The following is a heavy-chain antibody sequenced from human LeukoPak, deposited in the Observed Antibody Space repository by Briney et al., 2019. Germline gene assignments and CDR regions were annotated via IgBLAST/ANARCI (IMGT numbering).Heavy chain of an antibody. CDR2: IYYSGST. CDR3: ARERWDDVFDI. V-gene: IGHV4-30-4*01. Sequence: SQTLSLTCSVSGGSISSGDYYWTWIRQPPGEGLEWIGYIYYSGSTYYNPSLKSRVTISEDTSKNQLSLKLSSVTAADTAVYYCARERWDDVFDIWGQGTMVTVSS. CDR1: GGSISSGDYY. D-gene: IGHD1-26*01. J-gene: IGHJ3*02.